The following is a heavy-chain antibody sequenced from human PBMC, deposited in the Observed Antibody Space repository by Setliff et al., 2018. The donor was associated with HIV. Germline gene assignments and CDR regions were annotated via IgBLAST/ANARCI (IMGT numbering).Heavy chain of an antibody. CDR2: IFYSGTT. CDR1: GAPLSSYY. V-gene: IGHV4-59*01. J-gene: IGHJ6*02. Sequence: SETLSLTCTVSGAPLSSYYLNWIRQPPGKGLEWIGYIFYSGTTNYNPSLKSRVRISVDTSKNQFSLRLSSVTAADTAIYYCARDKRASFDGLDVWGQGTTVTVSS. CDR3: ARDKRASFDGLDV.